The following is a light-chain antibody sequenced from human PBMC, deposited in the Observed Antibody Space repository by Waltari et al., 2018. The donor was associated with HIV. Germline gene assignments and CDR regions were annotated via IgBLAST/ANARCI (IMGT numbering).Light chain of an antibody. CDR1: QRVSNN. J-gene: IGKJ1*01. Sequence: EIVMTQSPSTLSVSPEAIATLSCRASQRVSNNLAWYQQKPGQAPRLLIYGASTRATGIPARFSGSGSGTEFTLTISSLQSGDFAVYYCQQYSKWRGTFGQGTKVDIK. CDR3: QQYSKWRGT. V-gene: IGKV3D-15*01. CDR2: GAS.